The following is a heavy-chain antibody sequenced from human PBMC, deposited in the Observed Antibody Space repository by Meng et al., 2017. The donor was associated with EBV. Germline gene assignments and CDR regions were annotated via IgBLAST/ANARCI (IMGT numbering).Heavy chain of an antibody. V-gene: IGHV1-2*06. CDR2: INPNSGGT. CDR1: GYTFTGYY. D-gene: IGHD6-19*01. J-gene: IGHJ4*02. Sequence: VQLVQSGAEVKKPGASVQVSVKASGYTFTGYYMHWVRQAPGQGLEWMGRINPNSGGTNYAQKFQGRVTMTRDTSISTAYMELSRLRSDDTAVYYCARSRSSPDVPLDYWGQGTLVTVSS. CDR3: ARSRSSPDVPLDY.